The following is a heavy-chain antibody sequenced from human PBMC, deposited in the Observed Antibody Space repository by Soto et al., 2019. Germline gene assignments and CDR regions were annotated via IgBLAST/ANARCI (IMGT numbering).Heavy chain of an antibody. Sequence: ASVKVSCKASGGTFSSYAISWVRQAPGQGLEWMGGIIPIFGTANYAQKFQGRVTITADESTSTAYMELSSLRSEDTAVYYCARGPLGYCTNGVCPHYYYYYGMDVWGQGTTVTVSS. CDR1: GGTFSSYA. D-gene: IGHD2-8*01. V-gene: IGHV1-69*13. CDR3: ARGPLGYCTNGVCPHYYYYYGMDV. CDR2: IIPIFGTA. J-gene: IGHJ6*02.